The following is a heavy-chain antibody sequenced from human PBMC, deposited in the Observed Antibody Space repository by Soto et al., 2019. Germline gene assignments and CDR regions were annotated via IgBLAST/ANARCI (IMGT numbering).Heavy chain of an antibody. J-gene: IGHJ5*02. D-gene: IGHD3-10*01. CDR2: ISAYNGNT. Sequence: ASVKVSCKASGYTFAIYGIIWVRQAPGQGLEWMGWISAYNGNTNYAQKLQGRVTMTTDTSTSTAYMELRSLRSDDTAVYYCARAPFGELFETSWFDPWGQGTLVTVS. V-gene: IGHV1-18*01. CDR1: GYTFAIYG. CDR3: ARAPFGELFETSWFDP.